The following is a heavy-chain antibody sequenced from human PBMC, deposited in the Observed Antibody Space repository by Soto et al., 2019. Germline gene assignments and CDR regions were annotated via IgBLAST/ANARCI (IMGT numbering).Heavy chain of an antibody. Sequence: SETLSLTCFVSGYSITAGGYYWSWIRRHPGKGLEWIGSFYSSGSIIYNPSLRSRVSISGDTSSNQFSMSLTSVTAADTARYYCARMYSSGSGWFHPWGQGTLVTVSS. CDR2: FYSSGSI. J-gene: IGHJ5*02. D-gene: IGHD6-19*01. V-gene: IGHV4-31*03. CDR1: GYSITAGGYY. CDR3: ARMYSSGSGWFHP.